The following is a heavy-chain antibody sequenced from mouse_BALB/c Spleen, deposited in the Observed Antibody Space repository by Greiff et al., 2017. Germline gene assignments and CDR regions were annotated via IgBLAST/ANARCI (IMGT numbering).Heavy chain of an antibody. D-gene: IGHD2-1*01. CDR2: ISYSGST. Sequence: EVKLMESGPGLVKPSQSLSLTCTVTGYSITSDYAWNWIRQFPGNKLEWMGYISYSGSTSYNPSLKSRISITRDTSKNQFFLQLNSVTTEDTATYYCARGNGNYGYYAMDYWGQGTSVTVSS. V-gene: IGHV3-2*02. J-gene: IGHJ4*01. CDR1: GYSITSDYA. CDR3: ARGNGNYGYYAMDY.